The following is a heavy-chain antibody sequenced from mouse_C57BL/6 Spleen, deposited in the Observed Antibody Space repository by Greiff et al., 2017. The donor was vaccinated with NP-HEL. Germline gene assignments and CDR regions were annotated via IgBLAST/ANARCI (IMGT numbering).Heavy chain of an antibody. Sequence: VQLKQSGPELVKPGASVKMSCKASGYTFTDYNMHWVKQSHGKSLEWIGYINPNNGGTSYNQKFKGKATLTVNKSSSTAYMELRSLTSEDSAVYYCARSDYDYDERFDYWGQGTTLTVSS. J-gene: IGHJ2*01. CDR1: GYTFTDYN. CDR2: INPNNGGT. CDR3: ARSDYDYDERFDY. V-gene: IGHV1-22*01. D-gene: IGHD2-4*01.